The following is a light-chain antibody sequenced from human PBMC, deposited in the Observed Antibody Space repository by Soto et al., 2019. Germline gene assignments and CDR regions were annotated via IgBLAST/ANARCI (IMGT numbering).Light chain of an antibody. V-gene: IGKV3-20*01. CDR2: NAS. CDR3: QLYGSSPPYI. CDR1: QSVSSSS. Sequence: EIVLTQSPGTVSLSPGERATLSCRASQSVSSSSLAWYQQRPGQAPRLLIFNASSRATGTPDRFSGSGSGTDVTLNISRLEPEDFAVYYCQLYGSSPPYIFGPGTKVEIK. J-gene: IGKJ2*01.